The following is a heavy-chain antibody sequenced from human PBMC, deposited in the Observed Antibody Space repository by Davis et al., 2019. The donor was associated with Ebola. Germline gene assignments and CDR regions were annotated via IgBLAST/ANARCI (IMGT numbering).Heavy chain of an antibody. Sequence: PGGSLRLSCAASGFSFSNCWMSWVRQAPGKGLEWVANIKEDGSEKYYVDSVKGRFTISRDNSKNTLYLQMNSLRAEDTAVYYCAKNSSGWEARRGHWGQGTLVTVSS. CDR2: IKEDGSEK. CDR3: AKNSSGWEARRGH. J-gene: IGHJ4*02. D-gene: IGHD6-19*01. V-gene: IGHV3-7*03. CDR1: GFSFSNCW.